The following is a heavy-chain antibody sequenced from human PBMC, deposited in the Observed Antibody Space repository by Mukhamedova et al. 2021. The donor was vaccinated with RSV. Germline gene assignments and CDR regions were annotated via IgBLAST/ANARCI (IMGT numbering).Heavy chain of an antibody. V-gene: IGHV1-69*01. CDR2: IIPIFGTA. CDR3: ARGTIFGVVIGAFDI. J-gene: IGHJ3*02. Sequence: WVGGIIPIFGTANYAQKFQGRVTITADESTSTAYMELSSLRSEDTAVYYCARGTIFGVVIGAFDIWGQGTMVTVSS. D-gene: IGHD3-3*01.